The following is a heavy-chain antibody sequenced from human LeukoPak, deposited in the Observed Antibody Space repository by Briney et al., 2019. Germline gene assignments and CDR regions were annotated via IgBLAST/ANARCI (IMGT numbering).Heavy chain of an antibody. CDR3: ARTDYSDYRHMFDY. CDR1: GDSISSFY. D-gene: IGHD4-11*01. V-gene: IGHV4-59*12. CDR2: IYYSGST. Sequence: SETLSLTCTVSGDSISSFYWSWIRQPPGKGLEWIGYIYYSGSTNYNPSLKSRVTISVDTSKNQFSLKLSSVTAADTAVYYCARTDYSDYRHMFDYWGQGTLVTVSS. J-gene: IGHJ4*02.